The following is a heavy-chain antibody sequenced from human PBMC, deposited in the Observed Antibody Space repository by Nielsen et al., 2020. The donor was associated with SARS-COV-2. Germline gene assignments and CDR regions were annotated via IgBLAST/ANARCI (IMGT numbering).Heavy chain of an antibody. J-gene: IGHJ5*02. CDR1: GFTFSSYD. D-gene: IGHD6-13*01. CDR3: ARDPGGWAAAGPNWFDP. CDR2: IGTAGDT. V-gene: IGHV3-13*04. Sequence: GESLKISCAASGFTFSSYDMHWVRQATGKGLEWVSAIGTAGDTYYPGSVKGRFTISRDNSKNTLYLQMNSLRAEDTAVYYCARDPGGWAAAGPNWFDPWGQGTLVTVSS.